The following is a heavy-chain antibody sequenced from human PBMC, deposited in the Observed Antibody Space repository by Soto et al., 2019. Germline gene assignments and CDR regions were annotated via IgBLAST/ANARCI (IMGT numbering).Heavy chain of an antibody. CDR1: GFTFSNAW. CDR3: TIREPRYYYYYGMDV. Sequence: GGSLRLSCAASGFTFSNAWMNWVRQAPGKGLEWVGRIKSKTDGGTTDYAAPVKGRFTISRDDSKNTLYLQMNSLKTEDTAVYYCTIREPRYYYYYGMDVWGQGTTVTVSS. V-gene: IGHV3-15*07. J-gene: IGHJ6*02. D-gene: IGHD1-1*01. CDR2: IKSKTDGGTT.